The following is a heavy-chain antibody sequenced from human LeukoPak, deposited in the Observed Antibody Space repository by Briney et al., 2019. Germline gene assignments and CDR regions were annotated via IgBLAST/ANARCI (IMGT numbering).Heavy chain of an antibody. Sequence: GGSLRLSCAASGFTFSSYAMSWVRQAPGKGLEWVSAISGSGGSTYHADSVKGRFTISRDNSKNTLYLQMNSLRAEDTAVYYCAKHAGGYYDSSGMRGAFDIWGQGTMVTVSS. D-gene: IGHD3-22*01. V-gene: IGHV3-23*01. CDR2: ISGSGGST. CDR1: GFTFSSYA. J-gene: IGHJ3*02. CDR3: AKHAGGYYDSSGMRGAFDI.